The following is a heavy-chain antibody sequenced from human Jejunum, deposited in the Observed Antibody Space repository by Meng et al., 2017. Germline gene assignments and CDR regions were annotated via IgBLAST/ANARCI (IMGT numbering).Heavy chain of an antibody. Sequence: LSLTCAASGFTFSSYWMYWVRQAPGKGLVWVSRISGDGSSTYADSVKGRFTVSRDNAKNTLYLQMNSLRVEDTAVYYCARVIGNPPHYWGQGTLVTVSS. CDR3: ARVIGNPPHY. CDR2: ISGDGSST. CDR1: GFTFSSYW. V-gene: IGHV3-74*01. J-gene: IGHJ4*02.